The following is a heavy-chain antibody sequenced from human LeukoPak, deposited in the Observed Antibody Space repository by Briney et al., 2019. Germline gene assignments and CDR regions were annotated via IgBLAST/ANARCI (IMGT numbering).Heavy chain of an antibody. CDR2: IYPNGNT. CDR1: GFTVSSNY. V-gene: IGHV3-66*01. D-gene: IGHD3-10*01. Sequence: GGSLRLSCAASGFTVSSNYMNWVRQAPGKGREWVSMIYPNGNTFYTDSVKGRFTISRDNSKNTLDLQMSSLRAEDTAVYYCARLWFGELNGMDVWGQGTTVTVSS. CDR3: ARLWFGELNGMDV. J-gene: IGHJ6*02.